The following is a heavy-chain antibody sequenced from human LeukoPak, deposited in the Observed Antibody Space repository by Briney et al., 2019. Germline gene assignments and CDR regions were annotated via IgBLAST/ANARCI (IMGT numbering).Heavy chain of an antibody. J-gene: IGHJ4*02. V-gene: IGHV3-7*01. Sequence: GGPLRLFCAASGFTFNNYSILWVRQAPPKGLEGVAKVKPDGADKYYVGSVKGRFTLSRDNDKYSMCLQMNSLRAEERVVYYCAREGGGDLPSSFDSWGEGTLVTVSS. CDR2: VKPDGADK. CDR3: AREGGGDLPSSFDS. D-gene: IGHD3-16*01. CDR1: GFTFNNYS.